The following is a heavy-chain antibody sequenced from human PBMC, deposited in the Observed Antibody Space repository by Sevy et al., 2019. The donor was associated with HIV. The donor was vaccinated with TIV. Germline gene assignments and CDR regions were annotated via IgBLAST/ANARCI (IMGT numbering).Heavy chain of an antibody. CDR2: ISSSSSTI. D-gene: IGHD6-13*01. J-gene: IGHJ4*02. CDR1: GFTFSSYS. Sequence: GGSLRLSCAASGFTFSSYSMNWVRQAPGKGLEWVSYISSSSSTIYYADSVKGRFTISRDNAKNSLYLQMNSLRAEDTAVYYCARGSGYSSSWSYFDYWGQGTLVTVSS. V-gene: IGHV3-48*01. CDR3: ARGSGYSSSWSYFDY.